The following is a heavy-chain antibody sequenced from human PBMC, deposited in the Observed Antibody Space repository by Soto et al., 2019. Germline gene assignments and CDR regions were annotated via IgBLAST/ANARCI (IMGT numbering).Heavy chain of an antibody. J-gene: IGHJ5*02. D-gene: IGHD3-3*01. CDR3: ARDPITIFGVVISRWFDP. V-gene: IGHV1-18*01. CDR1: GYTFTSYG. CDR2: ISAYNGNT. Sequence: ASVKVSCKASGYTFTSYGISWVRQAPGQGLEWMGWISAYNGNTNYAQKLQGRVTMTTDTSTSTAYMELRSLRSDDTAVYYCARDPITIFGVVISRWFDPWGQGTLVTVSS.